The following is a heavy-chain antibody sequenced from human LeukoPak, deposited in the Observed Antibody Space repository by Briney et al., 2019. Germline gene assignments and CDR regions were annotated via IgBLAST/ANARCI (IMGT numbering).Heavy chain of an antibody. CDR3: ARDYSGWSRDC. CDR1: GFSISTYS. J-gene: IGHJ4*02. D-gene: IGHD5-12*01. Sequence: PGGSLRLSCAASGFSISTYSMSWLRQAPGKGLEWVSTMSSSGGLYYAGSVKGRFTMSRDNAKNSLYLKMNSLRAEDTAVFYCARDYSGWSRDCWGQGTLVTVS. CDR2: MSSSGGL. V-gene: IGHV3-21*06.